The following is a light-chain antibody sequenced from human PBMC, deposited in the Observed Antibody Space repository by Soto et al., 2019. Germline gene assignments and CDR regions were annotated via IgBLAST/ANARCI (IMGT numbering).Light chain of an antibody. Sequence: QSALTQPASVSGSPGQSITISCTGTSSDVGGYNYVSWYQQHPGKAPKLMIYEVSNRPSGVSNRFSASKSGNTASLAISGPQAEDEADYYCSSYTTSSTVVFGGGTKVTVL. J-gene: IGLJ3*02. CDR1: SSDVGGYNY. V-gene: IGLV2-14*01. CDR3: SSYTTSSTVV. CDR2: EVS.